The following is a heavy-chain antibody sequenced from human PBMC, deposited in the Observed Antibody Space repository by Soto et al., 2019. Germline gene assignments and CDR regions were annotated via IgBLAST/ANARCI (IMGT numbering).Heavy chain of an antibody. CDR1: GFTFSNAW. J-gene: IGHJ6*04. CDR3: TTDYRLSDIVVVVAATVDV. CDR2: IKSKTDGGTT. D-gene: IGHD2-15*01. Sequence: LRLSCAASGFTFSNAWMSWVRQAPGKGLEWVGRIKSKTDGGTTDYAAPVKGRFTISRDDSKNTLYLQMNSLKTEDTAVYYCTTDYRLSDIVVVVAATVDVWGKGTTVTVSS. V-gene: IGHV3-15*01.